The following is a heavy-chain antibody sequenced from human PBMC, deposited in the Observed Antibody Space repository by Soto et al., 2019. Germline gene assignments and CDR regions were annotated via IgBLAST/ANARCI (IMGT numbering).Heavy chain of an antibody. CDR1: GSTFSSYG. D-gene: IGHD6-19*01. CDR2: ISYDGSNK. J-gene: IGHJ6*02. V-gene: IGHV3-30*18. CDR3: AKDMAGTEGYYYGMDV. Sequence: GGSLRLSCAASGSTFSSYGMHWVRQAPGKGLEWVAVISYDGSNKYYADSVKGRFTISRDNSKNTLYLQMNSLRAEDTAVYYCAKDMAGTEGYYYGMDVWGQGTTVTVSS.